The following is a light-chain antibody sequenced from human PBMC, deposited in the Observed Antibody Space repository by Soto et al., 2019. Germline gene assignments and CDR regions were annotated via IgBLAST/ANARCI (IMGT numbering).Light chain of an antibody. Sequence: DIQLTQSPSSLSAYVGDSVTITCQASQDITTFLNWYHPRPGKAPKLLISDASALQTGVPSRFRVGGAGTHFSFPISRLQTEDVGTYFCQQYENVPTFGQGTKVDIK. CDR3: QQYENVPT. CDR2: DAS. CDR1: QDITTF. V-gene: IGKV1-33*01. J-gene: IGKJ1*01.